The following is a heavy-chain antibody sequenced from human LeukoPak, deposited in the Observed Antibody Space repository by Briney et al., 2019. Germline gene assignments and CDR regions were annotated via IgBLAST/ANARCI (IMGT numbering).Heavy chain of an antibody. V-gene: IGHV3-30*04. CDR1: GFTFSSYA. Sequence: SGGSLRLSCAASGFTFSSYAMHWVRQAPGKGLEWVAVISYDGSNKYYADSVKGRFTISRDNSKNTLYLQMNSLRAEDTAVYYCARHGARGKLRWLQLTGWFDPWGQGTLVTVSS. CDR3: ARHGARGKLRWLQLTGWFDP. J-gene: IGHJ5*02. D-gene: IGHD5-24*01. CDR2: ISYDGSNK.